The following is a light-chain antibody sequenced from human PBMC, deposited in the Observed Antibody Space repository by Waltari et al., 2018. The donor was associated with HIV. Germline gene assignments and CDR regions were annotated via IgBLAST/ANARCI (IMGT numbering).Light chain of an antibody. CDR3: QQYIGSPRT. CDR1: QTSSSTY. Sequence: EIALTQSPGTLSLSPGERATLSCRASQTSSSTYLAWYQQKPGQAPRLLIYCTSSRASGIPDRFSGSGSGTDFTLTISSLEPEDCAVYYCQQYIGSPRTFGQGTKVELK. V-gene: IGKV3-20*01. J-gene: IGKJ1*01. CDR2: CTS.